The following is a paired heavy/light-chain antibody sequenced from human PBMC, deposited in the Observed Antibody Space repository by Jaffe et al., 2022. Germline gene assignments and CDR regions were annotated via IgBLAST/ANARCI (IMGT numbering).Light chain of an antibody. V-gene: IGKV1-39*01. Sequence: DIQMTQSPSSLSASAGDRVTITCRASQNITTYLNWYQQKPGKAPNLLIYATSTLQTGVPSRISGTGSGTDFTLTISRLQPEDSATYYCQQSYSTPITFGGGTKVEIK. CDR2: ATS. CDR1: QNITTY. CDR3: QQSYSTPIT. J-gene: IGKJ4*01.
Heavy chain of an antibody. Sequence: QVTLRESGPALVKPTQTLTLTCTFSGLSLGTNGLSINWVRQPPGKALEWLALIDWDDDKYYSTSLKTRLTISKDTSKNQVVLTMTNMDPLDTATYYCVRTWEKYYDILTDRNYYYYYMDVWGKGTTVIVS. CDR2: IDWDDDK. J-gene: IGHJ6*03. D-gene: IGHD3-9*01. V-gene: IGHV2-70*20. CDR1: GLSLGTNGLS. CDR3: VRTWEKYYDILTDRNYYYYYMDV.